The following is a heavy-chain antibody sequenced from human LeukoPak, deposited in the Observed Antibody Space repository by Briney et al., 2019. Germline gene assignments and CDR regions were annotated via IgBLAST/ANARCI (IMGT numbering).Heavy chain of an antibody. D-gene: IGHD6-19*01. CDR1: GGSISSYY. V-gene: IGHV4-4*07. Sequence: SETLSLTCTVSGGSISSYYWSWIRQPAGKGLEWIGRIYTSGSTNYNPSLKSRVTMSVDTSKNQSSLKLSSVTAADTAVYYCARDLLSGWYHYYYYYMDVWGKGTTVTVSS. J-gene: IGHJ6*03. CDR2: IYTSGST. CDR3: ARDLLSGWYHYYYYYMDV.